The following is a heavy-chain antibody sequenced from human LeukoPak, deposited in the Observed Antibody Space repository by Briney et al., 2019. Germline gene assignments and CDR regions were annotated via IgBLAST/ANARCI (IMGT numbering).Heavy chain of an antibody. CDR1: GGSISSHY. Sequence: SETLSLTCTVSGGSISSHYWSWIRQPPGKGLEWIGYIYYSGSTNYNPSLKSRVTISVDTSKNQISLKLSSVTAADTAVYYCARDQRCDYWGQGTLVTVSS. CDR2: IYYSGST. CDR3: ARDQRCDY. J-gene: IGHJ4*02. V-gene: IGHV4-59*11.